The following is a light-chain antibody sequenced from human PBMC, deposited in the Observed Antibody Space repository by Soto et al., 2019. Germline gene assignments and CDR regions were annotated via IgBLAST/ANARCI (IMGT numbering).Light chain of an antibody. V-gene: IGLV2-8*01. Sequence: QSALTQPPSASGSPGQSVTISCTGTSSDVGGYKYVSWYQQHPGKAPKLMIFEVNKRPSGVPDRFSGSKSGNTASLTVSGLQAEDEADYYCSSYAGSNNQGVFGTGTKLTVL. CDR2: EVN. CDR3: SSYAGSNNQGV. J-gene: IGLJ1*01. CDR1: SSDVGGYKY.